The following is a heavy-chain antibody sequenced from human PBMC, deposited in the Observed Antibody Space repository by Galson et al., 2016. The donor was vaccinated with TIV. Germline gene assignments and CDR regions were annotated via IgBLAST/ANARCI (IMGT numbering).Heavy chain of an antibody. CDR2: IYYSGTT. Sequence: ETLSLTCSVSGGSISSYYWSWIRQPPGKGLEWIGYIYYSGTTKYNPSLKSRVSISADTSKTQLSLRLSSVTAADTALYYCARGPTTRRGYYGLDIWGQGTTVTVSS. D-gene: IGHD1-26*01. J-gene: IGHJ6*02. V-gene: IGHV4-59*01. CDR1: GGSISSYY. CDR3: ARGPTTRRGYYGLDI.